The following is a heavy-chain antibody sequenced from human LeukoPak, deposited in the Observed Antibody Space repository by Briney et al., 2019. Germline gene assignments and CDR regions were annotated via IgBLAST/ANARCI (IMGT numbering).Heavy chain of an antibody. CDR2: IFPSGGEI. CDR1: GFTFSTFA. V-gene: IGHV3-23*01. J-gene: IGHJ4*02. CDR3: ARGGDNFDYFDY. Sequence: GGSLRLSCAASGFTFSTFAMIWVRQPPGKGLEWVSSIFPSGGEIHYADSVKGRFTISRDNSKNTLYLQMNSLRAEDTAVYYCARGGDNFDYFDYWGQGTLVTVSS. D-gene: IGHD5-24*01.